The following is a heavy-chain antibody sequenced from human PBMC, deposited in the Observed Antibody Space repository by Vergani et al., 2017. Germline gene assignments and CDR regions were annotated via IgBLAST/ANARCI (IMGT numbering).Heavy chain of an antibody. V-gene: IGHV4-61*02. CDR1: GESIRSGSHY. CDR2: IHTGGST. Sequence: QVQLQESGPGLLKPSQTLSLTCTVSGESIRSGSHYWSWLRQPAGKGPEWIGHIHTGGSTDLNPSFKSRVSISVDTSKSQFSLKLNSVTVADTAVYYWARSRPYCTSGSCPAIWGQGTLVTVSS. CDR3: ARSRPYCTSGSCPAI. D-gene: IGHD2-15*01. J-gene: IGHJ4*02.